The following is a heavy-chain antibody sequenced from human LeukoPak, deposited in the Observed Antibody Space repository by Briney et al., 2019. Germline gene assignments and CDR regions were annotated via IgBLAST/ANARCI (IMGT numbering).Heavy chain of an antibody. CDR2: ISYEGSNK. J-gene: IGHJ4*02. V-gene: IGHV3-30*04. D-gene: IGHD3-22*01. CDR1: GFTFSSYA. Sequence: PGGSLRLSCAASGFTFSSYAMHWVRQAPGKGVEWVAVISYEGSNKYYAGSVKGRLTISRDNSRNTLYLQMNSLRAEDTAVYYCARDGVDSIGYYSGYFDYWGQGTLVTVSS. CDR3: ARDGVDSIGYYSGYFDY.